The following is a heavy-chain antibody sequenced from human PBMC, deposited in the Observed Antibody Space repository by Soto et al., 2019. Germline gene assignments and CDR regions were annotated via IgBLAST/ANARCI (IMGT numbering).Heavy chain of an antibody. J-gene: IGHJ4*02. CDR3: ARGGVGYCSGGSCYSPKNNFDY. CDR1: GGTFSSYA. CDR2: IIPIFGTA. D-gene: IGHD2-15*01. Sequence: GASVKVSCKASGGTFSSYAISWVRQAPGQGXEWMGGIIPIFGTANYAQKFQGRVTITADESTSTAYMELSSLRSEDTAVYYCARGGVGYCSGGSCYSPKNNFDYWGQGTLVTVSS. V-gene: IGHV1-69*13.